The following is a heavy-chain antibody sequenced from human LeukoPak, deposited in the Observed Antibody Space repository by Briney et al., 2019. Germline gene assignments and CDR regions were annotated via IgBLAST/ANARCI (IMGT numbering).Heavy chain of an antibody. CDR2: IWYDGSNK. J-gene: IGHJ4*02. CDR3: AKLSYYDSSGYSDY. Sequence: GGSLRLSCAASGFTFSSYGMHGVRQAPGKGLEWVAVIWYDGSNKYHADSVKGRFTISRDNSKNTLYLQMNSLRAEDTAVYYCAKLSYYDSSGYSDYWGQGTLVTVSS. D-gene: IGHD3-22*01. CDR1: GFTFSSYG. V-gene: IGHV3-33*06.